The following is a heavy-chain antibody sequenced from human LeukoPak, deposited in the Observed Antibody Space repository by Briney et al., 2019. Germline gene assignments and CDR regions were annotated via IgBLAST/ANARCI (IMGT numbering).Heavy chain of an antibody. J-gene: IGHJ4*02. CDR1: GFIFSDYG. CDR3: AKSGFSTSWYYFDY. CDR2: ISYDGSNK. V-gene: IGHV3-30*18. Sequence: GRSLRLSCAASGFIFSDYGMHWVSQAPGKGLEWVTVISYDGSNKYYADSVKGRFTISRDISKNTLYLQMNSLRAEDTAVYYCAKSGFSTSWYYFDYWGQGSLVTVSS. D-gene: IGHD6-13*01.